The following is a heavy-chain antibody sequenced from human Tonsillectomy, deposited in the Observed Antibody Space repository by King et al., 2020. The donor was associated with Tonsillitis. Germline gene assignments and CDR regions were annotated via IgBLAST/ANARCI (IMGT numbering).Heavy chain of an antibody. CDR2: MNPNSGNT. Sequence: VQLVQSGAEVKKPGASVKVSCKASGYTFTSYDINWVRQATGQGLEWMGWMNPNSGNTGYAQKFQGRVTMTRNTSISTAYMELSSLRSEDTAVYYCARGGPHYYDSSGYYYPWYFDLWGRGTLVTVSS. CDR1: GYTFTSYD. D-gene: IGHD3-22*01. CDR3: ARGGPHYYDSSGYYYPWYFDL. V-gene: IGHV1-8*01. J-gene: IGHJ2*01.